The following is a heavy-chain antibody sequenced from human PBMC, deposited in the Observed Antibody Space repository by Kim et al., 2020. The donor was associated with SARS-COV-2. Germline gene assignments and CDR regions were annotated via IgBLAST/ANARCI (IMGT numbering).Heavy chain of an antibody. CDR2: ISYDGSNK. CDR1: GFTFSSYA. V-gene: IGHV3-30*04. CDR3: AREEVRGWMAAFDY. J-gene: IGHJ4*02. Sequence: GGSLRLSCAASGFTFSSYAMHWVRQAPGKGLEWVAVISYDGSNKYYADSVKGRFTISRDNSKNTLYLQMNSLRAEDTAVYYCAREEVRGWMAAFDYWGQG. D-gene: IGHD2-2*03.